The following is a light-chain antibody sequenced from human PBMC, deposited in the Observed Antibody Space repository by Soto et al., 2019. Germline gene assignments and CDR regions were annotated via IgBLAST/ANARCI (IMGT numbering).Light chain of an antibody. J-gene: IGLJ2*01. CDR2: RND. CDR3: ASWDDTLSVPI. CDR1: RSDIGSNY. Sequence: QSVLTQPPSASGTPGQRVTISCSGSRSDIGSNYVYWYQHLPGMAPKLLIYRNDQRPSGVPDRISGSRSGTSASLAIIGLRSKDEADYYCASWDDTLSVPIFGGGTKLTVL. V-gene: IGLV1-47*01.